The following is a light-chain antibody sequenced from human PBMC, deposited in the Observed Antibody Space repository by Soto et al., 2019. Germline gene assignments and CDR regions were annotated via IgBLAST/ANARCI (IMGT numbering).Light chain of an antibody. Sequence: DIQMTQSPSSLSASVGDRVTITCRASERISSFLNWYQQSPGKAPELLIYGASTLQGGVPSRFSGSGSGTDFTLTISSLQPEDFATYYCQQSYGTPRTFGPGSKVDIK. J-gene: IGKJ3*01. CDR2: GAS. CDR1: ERISSF. V-gene: IGKV1-39*01. CDR3: QQSYGTPRT.